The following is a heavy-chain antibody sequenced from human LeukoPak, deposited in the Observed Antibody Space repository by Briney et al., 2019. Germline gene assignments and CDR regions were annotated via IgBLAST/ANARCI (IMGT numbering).Heavy chain of an antibody. D-gene: IGHD3-22*01. CDR2: IWYDGSNK. Sequence: GRSLRLSCAASGFTFSSYGMHWVRQAPGKGLEWVAVIWYDGSNKYYADSVKGRFTISRDNSKNTLYLQMNSLRAEDTAVYYCASSPYYDSSGPGYWGQGTLVTVSS. CDR3: ASSPYYDSSGPGY. CDR1: GFTFSSYG. V-gene: IGHV3-33*01. J-gene: IGHJ4*02.